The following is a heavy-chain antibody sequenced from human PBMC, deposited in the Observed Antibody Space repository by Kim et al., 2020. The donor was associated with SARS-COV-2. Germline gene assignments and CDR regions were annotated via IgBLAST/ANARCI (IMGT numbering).Heavy chain of an antibody. CDR2: ISGSGGST. J-gene: IGHJ6*02. CDR1: GFTFSSYA. V-gene: IGHV3-23*01. D-gene: IGHD2-2*01. CDR3: AKAHRDIVVVPAARGGMEV. Sequence: GGSLRLSCAASGFTFSSYAMSWVRQAPGKGLEWVSAISGSGGSTYYADSVKGRFTISRDNSKNTLYLQMNSLRAEDTAVYYCAKAHRDIVVVPAARGGMEVWGQGTTVTVSS.